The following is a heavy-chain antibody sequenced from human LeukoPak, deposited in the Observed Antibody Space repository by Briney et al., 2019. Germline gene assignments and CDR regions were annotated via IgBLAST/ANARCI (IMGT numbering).Heavy chain of an antibody. D-gene: IGHD1-26*01. CDR2: INPSGGST. Sequence: ASVKVSCKASGYTFTTYSAHWVRQGPGQGLEWMGIINPSGGSTTYAQKFQGRVTMTRDRSAYTVYMELSSLRSEDTAVYYCARATGGSPYYFDYWGQGTLVTVSS. CDR1: GYTFTTYS. J-gene: IGHJ4*02. CDR3: ARATGGSPYYFDY. V-gene: IGHV1-46*01.